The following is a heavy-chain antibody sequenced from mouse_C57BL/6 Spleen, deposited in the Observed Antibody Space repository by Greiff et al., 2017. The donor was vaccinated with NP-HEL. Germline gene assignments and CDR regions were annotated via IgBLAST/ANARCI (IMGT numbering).Heavy chain of an antibody. CDR1: GFTFSDYY. CDR2: ISNGGGST. D-gene: IGHD1-1*01. Sequence: EVMLVESGGGLVQPGGSLKLSCAASGFTFSDYYMYWVRQTPEKRLEWVAYISNGGGSTYYPDTVKGRFTISRDNAKNTLYLQMSRLKSEDTAMYYCSRHGVSYGSSVWYYLDYWGQGTTLTVSS. J-gene: IGHJ2*01. V-gene: IGHV5-12*01. CDR3: SRHGVSYGSSVWYYLDY.